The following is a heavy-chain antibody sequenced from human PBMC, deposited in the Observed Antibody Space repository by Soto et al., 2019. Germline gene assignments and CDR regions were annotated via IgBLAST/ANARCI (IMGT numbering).Heavy chain of an antibody. CDR1: GGSITNSNW. D-gene: IGHD1-26*01. CDR2: IYHAGST. J-gene: IGHJ4*02. CDR3: ARGPPIVGNTTPLDS. Sequence: QVQLQESGPRLVKPSGTLSLTCTVSGGSITNSNWWSWVRLPPAKGQEWIGDIYHAGSTKYNPSLERRVTMSVDTSNNQFALTLTSVTAADTAVYFCARGPPIVGNTTPLDSWGQGTLVTVS. V-gene: IGHV4-4*02.